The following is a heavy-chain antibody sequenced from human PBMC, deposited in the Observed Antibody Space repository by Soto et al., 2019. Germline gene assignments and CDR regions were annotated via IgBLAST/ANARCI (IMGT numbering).Heavy chain of an antibody. J-gene: IGHJ4*02. D-gene: IGHD2-8*02. CDR3: ARDKITGLFDY. Sequence: QVQLQQWGAGLLKPSETLSLTCAVYGGSFSGYYWTWIHQPPGTGLEWIGEINHSGSTNYNPSLQSPVTISVDPFKKPFSLKLTSVTAADTAVYYCARDKITGLFDYWGQGTLVTVSS. CDR2: INHSGST. V-gene: IGHV4-34*01. CDR1: GGSFSGYY.